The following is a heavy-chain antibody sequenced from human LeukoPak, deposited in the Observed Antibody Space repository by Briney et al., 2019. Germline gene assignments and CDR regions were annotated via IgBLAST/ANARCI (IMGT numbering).Heavy chain of an antibody. CDR1: GHTFTGFY. D-gene: IGHD2-2*01. CDR3: ARGDCSTTSCYAFNI. V-gene: IGHV1-46*01. Sequence: ASVEVLCNVSGHTFTGFYMHCVRQAPGQGLEWMGIINPSGGSTSYAQKFQGRVTMTRDTSTSTVYMELSSLRSEDTAVYYCARGDCSTTSCYAFNISSQGTMVTVSS. CDR2: INPSGGST. J-gene: IGHJ3*02.